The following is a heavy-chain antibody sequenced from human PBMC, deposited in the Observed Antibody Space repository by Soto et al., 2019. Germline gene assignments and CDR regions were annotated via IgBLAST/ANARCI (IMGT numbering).Heavy chain of an antibody. V-gene: IGHV1-18*01. CDR1: GYTFTSYG. CDR3: ARGGQWDFLSDY. D-gene: IGHD1-26*01. Sequence: ASVTVSCKASGYTFTSYGISWVRQAPGQGLEWMGWISAYNGNTNYAEKLQGRVTLTTDTSTSTAYMELRSLRSDDTAVYFCARGGQWDFLSDYWGQGTLVTVSS. J-gene: IGHJ4*02. CDR2: ISAYNGNT.